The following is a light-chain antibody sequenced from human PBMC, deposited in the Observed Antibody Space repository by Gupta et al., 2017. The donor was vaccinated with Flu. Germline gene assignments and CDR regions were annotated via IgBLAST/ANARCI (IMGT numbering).Light chain of an antibody. Sequence: DIVLTQSPDSLAVSLGERATINCKSSQSLSYSGDNRNYLTWYQQKSGQPPKMLISWASTRESGVPERFSGSGSGTDYTLTITRLQAEDVAVYYCQQEYDRPFTFGPGTKVHVK. CDR3: QQEYDRPFT. V-gene: IGKV4-1*01. CDR1: QSLSYSGDNRNY. CDR2: WAS. J-gene: IGKJ3*01.